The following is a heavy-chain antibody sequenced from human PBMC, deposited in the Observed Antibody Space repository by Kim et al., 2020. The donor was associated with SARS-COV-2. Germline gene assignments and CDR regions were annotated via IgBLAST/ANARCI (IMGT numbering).Heavy chain of an antibody. Sequence: GGSLRLSCAASGFSVSTYYMTWVRQAPGKGPEWVSVIRGDRSTSYADSVKGRFTVSRDNSKNTLYLQVNNLRAEDTAVYHCAREYYYRMDLWGQGTTVTVSS. V-gene: IGHV3-53*01. CDR3: AREYYYRMDL. CDR2: IRGDRST. J-gene: IGHJ6*02. CDR1: GFSVSTYY.